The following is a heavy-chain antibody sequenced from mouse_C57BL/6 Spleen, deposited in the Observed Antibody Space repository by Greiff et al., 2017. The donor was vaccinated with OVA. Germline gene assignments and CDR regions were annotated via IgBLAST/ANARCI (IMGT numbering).Heavy chain of an antibody. CDR1: GFTFSSYA. V-gene: IGHV5-4*01. J-gene: IGHJ1*03. D-gene: IGHD1-1*01. CDR2: ISDGGSYT. CDR3: ARDNYGSSLYWYFDV. Sequence: EVQVVESGGGLVKPGGSLKLSCAASGFTFSSYAMSWVRQTPEKRLEWVATISDGGSYTYYPDNVKGRFTISRDNAKNNLYLQMSHLKSEDTAMYYCARDNYGSSLYWYFDVWGTGTTVTVSS.